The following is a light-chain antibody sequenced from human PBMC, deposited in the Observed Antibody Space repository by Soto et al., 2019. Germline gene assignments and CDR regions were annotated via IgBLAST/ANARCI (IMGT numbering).Light chain of an antibody. CDR2: WAS. CDR1: QGVLYSSNNKNY. J-gene: IGKJ3*01. V-gene: IGKV4-1*01. Sequence: DIVMTQSPDSLAVSLGERATINCKSSQGVLYSSNNKNYLAWYQQKPGQPPKLLIYWASTRESGVPDRFSGSGSGTDFTLTISGLQAEDVAVYYCHQYYNTPFTFGPGTKVDIK. CDR3: HQYYNTPFT.